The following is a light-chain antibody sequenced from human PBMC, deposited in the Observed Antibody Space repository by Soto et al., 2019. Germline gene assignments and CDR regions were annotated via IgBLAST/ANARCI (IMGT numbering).Light chain of an antibody. CDR1: QSVSSN. CDR2: GAS. CDR3: QQYNNWPPWAF. J-gene: IGKJ3*01. V-gene: IGKV3-15*01. Sequence: EIVMTQSPATLSVSPGERATLSCRASQSVSSNLAWYQQKPGQAPRLLIYGASTRATGIPARFRGSGSGTEFTLTISSLQSEDFAVYYCQQYNNWPPWAFFGPGTKVDIK.